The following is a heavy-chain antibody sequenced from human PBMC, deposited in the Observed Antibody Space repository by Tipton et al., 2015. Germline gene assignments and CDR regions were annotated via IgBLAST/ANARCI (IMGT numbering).Heavy chain of an antibody. D-gene: IGHD4-17*01. CDR2: IHYSGAT. CDR3: ARRAGYGDHFDY. CDR1: GASISSPNSF. Sequence: LRLSCTVSGASISSPNSFWGWIRQSPGKGLEWIGYIHYSGATKYNPSLKSRVTISVDTSKNQFSLNLNSVTAADTAVYYCARRAGYGDHFDYWGRGTLVTVSP. V-gene: IGHV4-61*01. J-gene: IGHJ4*02.